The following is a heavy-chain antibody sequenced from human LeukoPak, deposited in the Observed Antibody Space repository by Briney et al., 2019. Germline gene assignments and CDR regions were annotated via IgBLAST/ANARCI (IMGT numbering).Heavy chain of an antibody. J-gene: IGHJ4*02. CDR2: IYYRGST. CDR3: ARDPGTGSDDY. CDR1: GGSISSGGYY. Sequence: SETLSLTCTVSGGSISSGGYYWSWIRRHPGKGLEWIGYIYYRGSTYYNPSLKSRVTISVDTSKNQFSLKLSSVTAADTAVYYCARDPGTGSDDYWGQGTLVTVSS. V-gene: IGHV4-31*03. D-gene: IGHD5-12*01.